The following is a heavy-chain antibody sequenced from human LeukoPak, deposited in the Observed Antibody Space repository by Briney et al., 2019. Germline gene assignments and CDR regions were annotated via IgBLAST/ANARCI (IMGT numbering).Heavy chain of an antibody. CDR2: IYYSGST. J-gene: IGHJ3*02. D-gene: IGHD1-26*01. V-gene: IGHV4-59*01. CDR1: GGSISSYY. Sequence: PSETLSLTCTVSGGSISSYYWSWIRQPPGKGLEWIGYIYYSGSTNYNPSLKSRVTISVDTSKNQFSLKLSSVTAADTAVYYCARDVGSHNAFDIWGQGTMVIVSS. CDR3: ARDVGSHNAFDI.